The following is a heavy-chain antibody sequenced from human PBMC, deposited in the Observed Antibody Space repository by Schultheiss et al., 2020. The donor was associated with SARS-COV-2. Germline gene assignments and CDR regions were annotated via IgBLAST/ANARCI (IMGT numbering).Heavy chain of an antibody. CDR1: GGYISSSSDY. J-gene: IGHJ4*02. V-gene: IGHV4-39*01. CDR3: ARGNDFVYFFDS. CDR2: IYFSGST. D-gene: IGHD3-3*01. Sequence: SQTLSLTCTVSGGYISSSSDYWGWNRQPPGTGLEWIGSIYFSGSTYCDPSLKSRVTMSVDTSKNQFYLKLSSVTTADTAIYYCARGNDFVYFFDSWGQGTLVTVSS.